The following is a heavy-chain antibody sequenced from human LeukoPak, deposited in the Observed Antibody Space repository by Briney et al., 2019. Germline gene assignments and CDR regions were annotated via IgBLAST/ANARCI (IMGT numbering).Heavy chain of an antibody. CDR2: IYYSGST. D-gene: IGHD3-10*01. V-gene: IGHV4-39*01. CDR1: GGSISSSSYY. Sequence: SETLSLTCTVSGGSISSSSYYWGWIRQPPGKGLEWIGSIYYSGSTYYNPSLKSRVTISVDTSKNQFSLKLSSVTAADTAVYYCARARYGSGSYHFMDVWGKGTTVTISS. CDR3: ARARYGSGSYHFMDV. J-gene: IGHJ6*03.